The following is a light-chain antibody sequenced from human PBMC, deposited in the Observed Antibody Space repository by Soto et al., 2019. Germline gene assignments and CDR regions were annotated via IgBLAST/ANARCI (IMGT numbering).Light chain of an antibody. CDR3: SSYTSSSTWV. Sequence: QSALTQPASVSGSPGQSITISCSGTSSDVGGYNYVSWYQQRPGKAPKLMIYEVSNRPSGVSNRFSGSKSGDTASLTISGLQAEDEDDYYCSSYTSSSTWVFGGGTQLTVL. V-gene: IGLV2-14*01. J-gene: IGLJ3*02. CDR1: SSDVGGYNY. CDR2: EVS.